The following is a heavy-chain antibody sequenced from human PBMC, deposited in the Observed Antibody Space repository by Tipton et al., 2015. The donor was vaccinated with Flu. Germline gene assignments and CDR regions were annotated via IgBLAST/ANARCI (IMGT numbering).Heavy chain of an antibody. D-gene: IGHD3-22*01. CDR3: ARDLKWSSAYYNPFGY. V-gene: IGHV4-59*01. Sequence: TLSLTCTVSGDSISSYYWSWIRQPPGKGLEWIGYMYYSGSTKYNPSLKSRVTISIDTSKNLFSLKLTSVTAADTAVYYCARDLKWSSAYYNPFGYWGQGTLVTVSS. J-gene: IGHJ4*02. CDR1: GDSISSYY. CDR2: MYYSGST.